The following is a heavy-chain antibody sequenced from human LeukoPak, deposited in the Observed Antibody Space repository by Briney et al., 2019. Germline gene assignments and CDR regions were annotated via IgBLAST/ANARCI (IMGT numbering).Heavy chain of an antibody. V-gene: IGHV3-48*02. Sequence: GGSLRLSCAASGFTFSSYSMYWVRQAPGKGLEWLSYISSSGNAIYYTDSVKGRFTISRDNANNSLYLQMHSLRDEDTAVYYCARDPVGYTSSSSDYWGQGVLVTVSS. D-gene: IGHD6-6*01. CDR1: GFTFSSYS. J-gene: IGHJ4*02. CDR2: ISSSGNAI. CDR3: ARDPVGYTSSSSDY.